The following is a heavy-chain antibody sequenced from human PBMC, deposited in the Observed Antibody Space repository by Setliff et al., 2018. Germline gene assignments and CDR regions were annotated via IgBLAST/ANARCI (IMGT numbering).Heavy chain of an antibody. CDR3: ARDLDIGQLVPTYFDY. CDR2: ISAYNGNT. Sequence: GASVKVSCKASGYTFTSYGISWVRQAPGQGLEWMGWISAYNGNTNYAQKLQGRVTMTTDTSTSTAYMELSSLRSEDTAVYYCARDLDIGQLVPTYFDYWGQGTLVTVSS. CDR1: GYTFTSYG. D-gene: IGHD6-6*01. J-gene: IGHJ4*02. V-gene: IGHV1-18*01.